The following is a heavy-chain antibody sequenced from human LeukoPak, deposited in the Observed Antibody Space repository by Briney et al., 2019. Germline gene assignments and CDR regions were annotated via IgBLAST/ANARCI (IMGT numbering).Heavy chain of an antibody. CDR2: IRYDGSNK. CDR1: GFTFSSYG. J-gene: IGHJ4*02. CDR3: AKGNYYDSSAYSYFDY. V-gene: IGHV3-30*02. D-gene: IGHD3-22*01. Sequence: GGSLRLSCAASGFTFSSYGMHWVRQAPGKGLEWVAFIRYDGSNKYYADSVKGRFTVSRDNSKNTLYLQMNSLRAEDTAVYYCAKGNYYDSSAYSYFDYWGQGTLVTVSS.